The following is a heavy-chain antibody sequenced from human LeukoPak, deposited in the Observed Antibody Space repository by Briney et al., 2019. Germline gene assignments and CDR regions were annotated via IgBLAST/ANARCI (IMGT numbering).Heavy chain of an antibody. Sequence: ASVKVSCKASGYTFTGYYMHWVRQAPGQGLEWMGWINPNSGGTNYAQKLQGRVTMTRDTSISTAYMELSRLRSDDTAVYYCARDRGSEFGDSYYYGMDVWGQGTTVTVSS. CDR3: ARDRGSEFGDSYYYGMDV. D-gene: IGHD3-16*01. CDR1: GYTFTGYY. CDR2: INPNSGGT. J-gene: IGHJ6*02. V-gene: IGHV1-2*02.